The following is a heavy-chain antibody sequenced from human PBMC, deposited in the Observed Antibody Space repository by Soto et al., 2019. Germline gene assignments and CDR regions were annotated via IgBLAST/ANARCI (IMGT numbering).Heavy chain of an antibody. V-gene: IGHV4-59*08. J-gene: IGHJ4*02. CDR3: ARHARGVYDY. CDR1: GGSISSYY. D-gene: IGHD6-6*01. CDR2: IYYSGST. Sequence: SETLSLTCTVSGGSISSYYWSWIRQPPGKGLEWIGYIYYSGSTNYNPSLKSRVTISVDTSKNQFSLKLSSVTAADTAVYYCARHARGVYDYWGQGTLVTVSS.